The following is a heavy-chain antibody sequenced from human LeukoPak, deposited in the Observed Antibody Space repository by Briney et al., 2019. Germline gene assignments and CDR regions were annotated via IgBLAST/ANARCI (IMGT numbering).Heavy chain of an antibody. V-gene: IGHV5-10-1*01. CDR2: IDPSDSYT. Sequence: GESLKISCKGSGYNFRSYWINWVRQMPGKGLEWMGTIDPSDSYTDYSPSFQGHVTITADKSINTAYLQWSSLRASDTATYYCARSKAVDFWGQGTLVTVSS. J-gene: IGHJ4*02. CDR1: GYNFRSYW. CDR3: ARSKAVDF.